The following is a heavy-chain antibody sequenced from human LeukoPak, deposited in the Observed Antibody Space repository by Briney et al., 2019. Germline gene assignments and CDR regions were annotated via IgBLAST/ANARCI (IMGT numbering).Heavy chain of an antibody. D-gene: IGHD2-2*01. CDR2: ISSSSSYI. CDR3: ARSPHGEDCSSTSCHHYYYYYGMDV. Sequence: PGGSLRLSCAASGFTVTYDYMTWVRQTPGKGLEWVSSISSSSSYIYYADSVKGRFTISRDNAKNSLYLQMNSLRAEDTAVYYCARSPHGEDCSSTSCHHYYYYYGMDVWGQGTTVTVSS. V-gene: IGHV3-21*01. J-gene: IGHJ6*02. CDR1: GFTVTYDY.